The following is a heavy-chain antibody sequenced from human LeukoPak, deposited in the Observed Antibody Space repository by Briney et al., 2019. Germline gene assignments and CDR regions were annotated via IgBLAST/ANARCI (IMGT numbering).Heavy chain of an antibody. CDR3: ARDQDSGSYYSTGDDAFDI. V-gene: IGHV3-48*01. Sequence: GRSLRLSCAASGFTFSSYGMHWVRQAPGKGLEWVSYISSSSSTIYYADSVKGRFTISRDNAKNSLYLQMNSLRAEDTAVYYCARDQDSGSYYSTGDDAFDIWGQGTIVTVSS. CDR2: ISSSSSTI. CDR1: GFTFSSYG. D-gene: IGHD1-26*01. J-gene: IGHJ3*02.